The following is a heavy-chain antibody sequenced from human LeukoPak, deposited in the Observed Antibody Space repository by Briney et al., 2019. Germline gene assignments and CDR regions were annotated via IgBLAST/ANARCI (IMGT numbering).Heavy chain of an antibody. D-gene: IGHD2-2*01. Sequence: PSETLSLTCSVSGGSINSNYWSWIRQPPGKGLEWIGYIHDSGSTNYNPSLKSRVTMSVDMSKNHFSLKLGSVTAADTAVYYCARGEGSSRNWFDPWGQGTLVTVSS. V-gene: IGHV4-59*01. CDR1: GGSINSNY. J-gene: IGHJ5*02. CDR3: ARGEGSSRNWFDP. CDR2: IHDSGST.